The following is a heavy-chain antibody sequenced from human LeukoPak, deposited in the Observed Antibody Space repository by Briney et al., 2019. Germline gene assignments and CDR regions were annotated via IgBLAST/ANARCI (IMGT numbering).Heavy chain of an antibody. CDR1: GGSISSYY. V-gene: IGHV4-59*08. Sequence: SETLSLTCSVSGGSISSYYWSWIRQPPGKELEWIGYIYYSGSTNYNPSLKSRVTISVDTSKNQFSLKLSSVTAADTAVYYCARQFVSSGWYYFDYWGQGTLVTVSS. D-gene: IGHD6-19*01. CDR3: ARQFVSSGWYYFDY. CDR2: IYYSGST. J-gene: IGHJ4*02.